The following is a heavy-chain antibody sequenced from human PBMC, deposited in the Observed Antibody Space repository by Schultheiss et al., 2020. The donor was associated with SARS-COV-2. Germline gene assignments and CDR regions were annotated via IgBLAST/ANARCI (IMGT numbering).Heavy chain of an antibody. Sequence: SETLSLTCAVYGGSFSGYYWSWIRQPPGKGLEWIGEINHSGSTNYNPSLKSRVTISVDTSKNQFSLKLSSVTAADTAVYYCASGYSSGWVIGYYYGMDVWGQGTTVTVSS. CDR1: GGSFSGYY. V-gene: IGHV4-34*01. J-gene: IGHJ6*02. CDR2: INHSGST. CDR3: ASGYSSGWVIGYYYGMDV. D-gene: IGHD6-19*01.